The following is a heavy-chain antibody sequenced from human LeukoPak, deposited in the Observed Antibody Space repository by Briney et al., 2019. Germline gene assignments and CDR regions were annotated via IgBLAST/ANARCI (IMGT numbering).Heavy chain of an antibody. D-gene: IGHD3-10*01. CDR3: AKVYGSGSDLFDY. J-gene: IGHJ4*02. CDR1: GFTFSSYG. Sequence: GSLRLSCAASGFTFSSYGMSWVRQAPGKGLEWVSAISGSGGSTYYADSVKGRFTISRDNSKNTLYLQMNSLRAEDTAVYYCAKVYGSGSDLFDYWGQGTLVTVSS. V-gene: IGHV3-23*01. CDR2: ISGSGGST.